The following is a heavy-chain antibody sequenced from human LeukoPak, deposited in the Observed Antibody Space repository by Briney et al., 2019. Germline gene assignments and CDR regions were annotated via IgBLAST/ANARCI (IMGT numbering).Heavy chain of an antibody. D-gene: IGHD6-19*01. V-gene: IGHV1-46*01. CDR1: GYTFTSYY. Sequence: GGSLRLSCAASGYTFTSYYMHWVRQAPGQGLEWMGIINPSGGSTSYAQKFQGRVTMTRDTSTSTVYMELSSLRSEDTAVYYCARITSSGWYGFDYWGQGTLVTVSS. J-gene: IGHJ4*02. CDR2: INPSGGST. CDR3: ARITSSGWYGFDY.